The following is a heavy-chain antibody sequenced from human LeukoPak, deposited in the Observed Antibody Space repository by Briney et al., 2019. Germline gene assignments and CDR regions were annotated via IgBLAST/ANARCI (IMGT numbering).Heavy chain of an antibody. CDR1: GYTLTSYG. CDR3: ARGPWFGELGGFDY. Sequence: ASLKVSCKASGYTLTSYGISLVRQAPGQGLEWMGWISAYNGNTNYAQKLQGRVTMTTDTSTSTAYMELRSLRSDDTAVYYWARGPWFGELGGFDYWGQGTLVTVSS. D-gene: IGHD3-10*01. V-gene: IGHV1-18*01. J-gene: IGHJ4*02. CDR2: ISAYNGNT.